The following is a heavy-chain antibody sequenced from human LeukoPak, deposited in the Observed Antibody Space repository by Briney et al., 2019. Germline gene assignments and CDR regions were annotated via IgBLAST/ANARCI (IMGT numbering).Heavy chain of an antibody. CDR3: AKDHYYDNYYMDV. Sequence: QPGGSLRLSCAASGFTFSSYGMHWVRQAPGKGLEWVAFIRYDGSNKYYADSVKGRFTISRDNSKNTLYLQMNSLRAEDTAVYYCAKDHYYDNYYMDVWGKGTTVTISS. D-gene: IGHD3-22*01. J-gene: IGHJ6*03. CDR1: GFTFSSYG. CDR2: IRYDGSNK. V-gene: IGHV3-30*02.